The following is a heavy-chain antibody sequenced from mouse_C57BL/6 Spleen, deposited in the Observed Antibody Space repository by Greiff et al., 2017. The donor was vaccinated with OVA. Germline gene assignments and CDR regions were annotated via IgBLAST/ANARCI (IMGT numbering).Heavy chain of an antibody. J-gene: IGHJ1*03. CDR2: IDPENGDT. D-gene: IGHD2-5*01. Sequence: EVQLQESGAELVRPGASVKLSCTASGFNIKDDYMHWVKQRPEQGLEWIGWIDPENGDTEYASKFKGTATITADTSSNTAYLQLSSLTSEDTAVYYCTTLYSNYEYFDVWGTGTTVTVSS. CDR1: GFNIKDDY. V-gene: IGHV14-4*01. CDR3: TTLYSNYEYFDV.